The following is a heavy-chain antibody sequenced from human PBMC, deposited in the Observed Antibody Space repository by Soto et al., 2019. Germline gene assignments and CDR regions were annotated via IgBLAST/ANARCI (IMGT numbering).Heavy chain of an antibody. D-gene: IGHD2-2*02. V-gene: IGHV4-34*01. CDR3: ARGDLYCSSTRCYTGYYYYGMDV. J-gene: IGHJ6*02. CDR2: INHSGST. Sequence: ETLSRTCSVYGGSFSGYYWSWIRQPPGKGLEWIGEINHSGSTNYNPSLKSRVTISVDTSKNQFSLKPSSVTAADTAVYYCARGDLYCSSTRCYTGYYYYGMDVWGQGTTVT. CDR1: GGSFSGYY.